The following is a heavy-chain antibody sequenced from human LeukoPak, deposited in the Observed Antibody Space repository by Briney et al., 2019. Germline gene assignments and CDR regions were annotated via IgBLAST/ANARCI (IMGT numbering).Heavy chain of an antibody. CDR1: GYAFTHYV. J-gene: IGHJ5*02. Sequence: ASVKVSCKASGYAFTHYVLSWVRQAPGQGLEWMGWVNPNTGGTYYAQKFQDRVTMTRDASISTAYMELNRLRSDDTAVYYCGRDLVSRQEVDQPWGQGTLVTVSS. V-gene: IGHV1-2*02. CDR2: VNPNTGGT. CDR3: GRDLVSRQEVDQP. D-gene: IGHD1-26*01.